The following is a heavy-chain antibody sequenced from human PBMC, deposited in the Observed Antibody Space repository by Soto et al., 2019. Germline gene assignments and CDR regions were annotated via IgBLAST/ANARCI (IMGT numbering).Heavy chain of an antibody. CDR1: GFIFDDFA. D-gene: IGHD1-1*01. CDR2: ISWNSGST. J-gene: IGHJ4*02. CDR3: ARDTDSDTWNDPFDY. V-gene: IGHV3-9*01. Sequence: DVQLVESGGGLVQPGRSLRLSCAASGFIFDDFAMHWVRQAPGKGLEWVSGISWNSGSTDYAASVKGRFIISRDNARKFLYLQMNRLRPEDTALYYCARDTDSDTWNDPFDYWGQGALVIVS.